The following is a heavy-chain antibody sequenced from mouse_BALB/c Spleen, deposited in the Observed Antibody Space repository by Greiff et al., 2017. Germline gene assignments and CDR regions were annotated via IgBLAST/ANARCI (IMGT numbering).Heavy chain of an antibody. CDR2: IDPSDSYT. CDR1: GYTFTSYW. J-gene: IGHJ4*01. D-gene: IGHD1-1*01. Sequence: QVQLQQSGAELVKPGASVKLSCKASGYTFTSYWMHWVKQRPGQGLEWIGEIDPSDSYTNYNQKFKGKATLTVDKSSSTAYMQLSSLTSEDSAVYYCARGGSSHYYAMDYWGQGTSVTVSS. V-gene: IGHV1-69*02. CDR3: ARGGSSHYYAMDY.